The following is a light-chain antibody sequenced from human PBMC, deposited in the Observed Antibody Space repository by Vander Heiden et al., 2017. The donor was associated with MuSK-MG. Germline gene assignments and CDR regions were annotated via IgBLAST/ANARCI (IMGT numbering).Light chain of an antibody. CDR3: QQDGSSPLT. CDR2: HAV. CDR1: QTISSTY. J-gene: IGKJ4*01. V-gene: IGKV3-20*01. Sequence: EIVLTQSPGTLSLSPGDVATLSCRASQTISSTYLTWFQQKPGQAPRLLMYHAVYRATGIPDRFSGSGSGTDFTLTISGLEAEDFAVYYCQQDGSSPLTFGGGTKVEI.